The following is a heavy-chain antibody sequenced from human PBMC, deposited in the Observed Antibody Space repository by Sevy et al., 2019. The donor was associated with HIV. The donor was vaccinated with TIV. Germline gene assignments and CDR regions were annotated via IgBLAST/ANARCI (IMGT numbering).Heavy chain of an antibody. V-gene: IGHV3-73*01. Sequence: GGSLRLSCAASGFTFSGSVMHWVRQASGKGLEWVGRIRSKANSYATVFAASVKGRFTISRDDSKNTAYLQMNGLKTEDTAEYYCTRRSHDYGDPSPFDNWGQGTLVTVSS. J-gene: IGHJ4*02. CDR2: IRSKANSYAT. CDR1: GFTFSGSV. D-gene: IGHD4-17*01. CDR3: TRRSHDYGDPSPFDN.